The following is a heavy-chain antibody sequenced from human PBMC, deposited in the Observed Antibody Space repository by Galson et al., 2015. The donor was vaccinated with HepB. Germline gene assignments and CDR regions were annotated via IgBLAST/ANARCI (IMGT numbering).Heavy chain of an antibody. CDR2: ISWNSGSI. V-gene: IGHV3-9*01. CDR3: AKDGAAYYDILTGNYFDY. D-gene: IGHD3-9*01. J-gene: IGHJ4*02. CDR1: GFTFNDYA. Sequence: SLRLSCAASGFTFNDYAMHWVRQVPGKGLEWVSGISWNSGSIGYADSVKGRFTISRDNAKNSLYLQMNSLRAEDTALYYCAKDGAAYYDILTGNYFDYWGQGTLVTVSS.